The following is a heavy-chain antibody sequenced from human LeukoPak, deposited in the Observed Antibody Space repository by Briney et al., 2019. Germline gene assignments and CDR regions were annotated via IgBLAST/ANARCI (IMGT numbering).Heavy chain of an antibody. V-gene: IGHV4-59*08. CDR3: ARRCPKGSWYYYKIMMAWFDP. CDR1: GGSISNYY. CDR2: SHKSGST. Sequence: SETLSLTCTVSGGSISNYYWTWIRQSPGKTLEWIGCSHKSGSTHYNPSLKSRVTMSVDTSKNQFSLKLSSVTAADTAVYYCARRCPKGSWYYYKIMMAWFDPWGQGTLVTVSS. D-gene: IGHD6-13*01. J-gene: IGHJ5*02.